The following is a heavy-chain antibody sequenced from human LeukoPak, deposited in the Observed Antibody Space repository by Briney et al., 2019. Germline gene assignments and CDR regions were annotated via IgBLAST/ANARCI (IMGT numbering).Heavy chain of an antibody. Sequence: KPSQTLSLTCVVPGGSISSGGYSWSWIRQPPGKGLEWIGYIYQSGSTYYNPSLESRVTISVDRSKNQFSLKLSSVTAADTAVYYCGRGGIAAAASGADYWGQGTLVTVSS. CDR1: GGSISSGGYS. J-gene: IGHJ4*02. D-gene: IGHD6-13*01. CDR3: GRGGIAAAASGADY. CDR2: IYQSGST. V-gene: IGHV4-30-2*01.